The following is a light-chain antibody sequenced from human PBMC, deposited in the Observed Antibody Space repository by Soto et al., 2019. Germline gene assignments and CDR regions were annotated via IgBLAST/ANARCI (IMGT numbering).Light chain of an antibody. CDR1: QSISSW. J-gene: IGKJ1*01. Sequence: DIQMTQSPSTLSASVGDRVTITCRASQSISSWLAWYQQKPGKAPRLLIYDASYLERGVPSRFSGSGSGTEFTLTSSDLQPDDLATYYCQQDNKFWTFGPGTKVEI. V-gene: IGKV1-5*01. CDR2: DAS. CDR3: QQDNKFWT.